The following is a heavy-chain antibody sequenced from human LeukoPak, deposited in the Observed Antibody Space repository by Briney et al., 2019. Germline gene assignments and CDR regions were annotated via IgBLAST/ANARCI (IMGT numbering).Heavy chain of an antibody. D-gene: IGHD6-13*01. CDR2: IYHSGSA. CDR1: GYSISSDYF. Sequence: SETLSLTCTVSGYSISSDYFWGWLRRPPGKGLEWIGTIYHSGSAYYNPSLESRVTISVDTSKNQFSLKMSSVTAADTAVYYCARRDSSWYFFDFWGQGTLVTVSS. J-gene: IGHJ4*02. V-gene: IGHV4-38-2*02. CDR3: ARRDSSWYFFDF.